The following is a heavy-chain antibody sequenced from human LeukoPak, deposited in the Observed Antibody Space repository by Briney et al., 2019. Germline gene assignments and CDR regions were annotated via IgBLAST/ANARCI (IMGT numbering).Heavy chain of an antibody. V-gene: IGHV4-59*01. CDR3: VRVRGALRVPDY. CDR2: IYYSGST. Sequence: EPSETLSLXCTVSGGSISSYYWSWIRQPPGKALEWIGYIYYSGSTNYNPSLKSRVTISVDTSKNQFSLKLSSVTAADTAVYYCVRVRGALRVPDYWGQGTLVTVSS. D-gene: IGHD1-26*01. CDR1: GGSISSYY. J-gene: IGHJ4*02.